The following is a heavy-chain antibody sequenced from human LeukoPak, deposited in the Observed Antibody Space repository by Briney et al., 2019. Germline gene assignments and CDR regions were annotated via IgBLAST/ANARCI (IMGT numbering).Heavy chain of an antibody. CDR1: GYTFTSYG. V-gene: IGHV1-18*01. CDR3: ARDNPDSRWFDP. Sequence: ASVKVSCKASGYTFTSYGISWVRQAPGQGLEWMGWISAYNGNTNYAQKHQGRVTMTTDTSTSTAYMELSSLRSEDTAVYYCARDNPDSRWFDPWGQGTLVTVSS. J-gene: IGHJ5*02. D-gene: IGHD3-22*01. CDR2: ISAYNGNT.